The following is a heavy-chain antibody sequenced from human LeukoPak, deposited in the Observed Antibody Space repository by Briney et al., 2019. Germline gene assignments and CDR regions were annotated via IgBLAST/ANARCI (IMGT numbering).Heavy chain of an antibody. J-gene: IGHJ4*02. CDR2: IYYSGST. CDR3: ARDRSYYFDY. CDR1: GFTFSSYW. Sequence: GSLRLSCAASGFTFSSYWMSWVRQAPGKGLEWIGSIYYSGSTYYNPSLKSRVTISVDTSKNQFSLKLSSVTAADTAVYYCARDRSYYFDYWGQGTLVTVSS. D-gene: IGHD3-10*01. V-gene: IGHV4-39*07.